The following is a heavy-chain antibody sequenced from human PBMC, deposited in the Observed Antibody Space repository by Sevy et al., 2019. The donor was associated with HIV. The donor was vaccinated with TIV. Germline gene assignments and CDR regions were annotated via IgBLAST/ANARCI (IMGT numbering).Heavy chain of an antibody. CDR2: IYYSGST. V-gene: IGHV4-59*01. Sequence: SETLSLTCTVSGGSISSYYWSWSRQPPGKGLEWIGYIYYSGSTNYNPSLKSRVTISVDTSKNQFSLKLSSVTAADTAVYYCARDGGGGKPFDYWGQGTLVTVSS. CDR1: GGSISSYY. CDR3: ARDGGGGKPFDY. J-gene: IGHJ4*02. D-gene: IGHD2-15*01.